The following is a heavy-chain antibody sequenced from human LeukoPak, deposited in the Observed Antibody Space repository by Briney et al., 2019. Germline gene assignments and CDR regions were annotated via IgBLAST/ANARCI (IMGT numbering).Heavy chain of an antibody. J-gene: IGHJ4*02. Sequence: GGSLRLSCAASGFTPSTYSMNWVRQAPGKGLEWVSSISRSSSYIYYADSVKGRFTISRDNAKNSLYLQMNSLRAEDKAVYYCARDYGGSSPFDYWGQGTLVTVSS. CDR1: GFTPSTYS. CDR3: ARDYGGSSPFDY. D-gene: IGHD4-23*01. CDR2: ISRSSSYI. V-gene: IGHV3-21*01.